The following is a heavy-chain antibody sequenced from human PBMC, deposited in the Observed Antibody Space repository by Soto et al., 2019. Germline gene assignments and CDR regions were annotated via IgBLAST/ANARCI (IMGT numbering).Heavy chain of an antibody. CDR3: ARIPAAMLSPVITEVLLAHYGMDV. Sequence: SETLSLTCTVSGGSIGSGDYYWSWIRQPPGKGLEWIGYIYYSGSTYYNPSLKSRVTISVDTSKNQFSLKLSSVTAADTAVYYCARIPAAMLSPVITEVLLAHYGMDVWGQGTTVTVSS. CDR2: IYYSGST. J-gene: IGHJ6*02. V-gene: IGHV4-30-4*01. D-gene: IGHD2-2*01. CDR1: GGSIGSGDYY.